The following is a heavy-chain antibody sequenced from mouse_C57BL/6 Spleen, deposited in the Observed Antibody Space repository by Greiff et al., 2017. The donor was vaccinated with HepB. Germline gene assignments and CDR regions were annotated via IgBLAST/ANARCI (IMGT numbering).Heavy chain of an antibody. CDR3: ARDYGSSYEFAY. V-gene: IGHV1-7*01. Sequence: VQLQQSGAELAKPGASVKLSCKASGYTFTSYWMHWVKQRPGQGLEWIGYINPSSGYTKYNQKFKDTATLTADKSTSTAYLQLSSLTYEYSAVYYCARDYGSSYEFAYWGQGTLVTVSA. D-gene: IGHD1-1*01. CDR1: GYTFTSYW. CDR2: INPSSGYT. J-gene: IGHJ3*01.